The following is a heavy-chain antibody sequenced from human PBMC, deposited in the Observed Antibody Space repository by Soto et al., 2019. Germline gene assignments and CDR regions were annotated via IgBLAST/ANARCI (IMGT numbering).Heavy chain of an antibody. Sequence: LRLSCAASRFTFSNYGMQWVRQAPGKGLEWVAVISHDGTVKYYADSVKGRFTISRDNFQNTLDLQMDSPRAEDTAVYYCAKERDTRSSSCFDSWGQGTLVTVSS. CDR3: AKERDTRSSSCFDS. D-gene: IGHD5-18*01. CDR1: RFTFSNYG. CDR2: ISHDGTVK. J-gene: IGHJ4*02. V-gene: IGHV3-30*18.